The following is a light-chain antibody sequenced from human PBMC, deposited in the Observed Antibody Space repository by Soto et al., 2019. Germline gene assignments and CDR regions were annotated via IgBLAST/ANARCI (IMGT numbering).Light chain of an antibody. Sequence: QSVLTQSRSVSGSPGQSVTISCTGTSGDVGYYNYVSWYQQHPGKAPKLMIYDVSKRPSGVPARFSGSKSGNTASLTIAGLRAEDEAQYFCSSYAGTSSFVLFGGGTKLTVL. J-gene: IGLJ2*01. CDR2: DVS. CDR1: SGDVGYYNY. V-gene: IGLV2-11*01. CDR3: SSYAGTSSFVL.